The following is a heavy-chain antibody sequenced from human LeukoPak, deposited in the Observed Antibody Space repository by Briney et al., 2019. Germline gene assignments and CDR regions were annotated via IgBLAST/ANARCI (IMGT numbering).Heavy chain of an antibody. Sequence: SETLSLTCTVSGGSISSSSYYWGWIRQPPGKGREWIGSIYYSGSTYYNPSLKSRVTISVDTSKNQFSLKLSSVTAADTAVYYCARTYGDYGYWYFDLWGRGTLVTVSS. V-gene: IGHV4-39*01. J-gene: IGHJ2*01. CDR3: ARTYGDYGYWYFDL. CDR1: GGSISSSSYY. CDR2: IYYSGST. D-gene: IGHD4-17*01.